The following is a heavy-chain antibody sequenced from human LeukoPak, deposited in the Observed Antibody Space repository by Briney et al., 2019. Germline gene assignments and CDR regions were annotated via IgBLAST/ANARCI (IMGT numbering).Heavy chain of an antibody. CDR1: GYTFTGYY. CDR2: INPNSGGT. J-gene: IGHJ5*02. D-gene: IGHD1-26*01. V-gene: IGHV1-2*02. CDR3: ASSRLISGSYSWFDP. Sequence: ASVKVSCKASGYTFTGYYMHWVRQAPGQGLEWMGWINPNSGGTNYAQKFQGRVTMTRDTSISTAYMELSRLRSDDTAVYYCASSRLISGSYSWFDPWGQGTLVTVSS.